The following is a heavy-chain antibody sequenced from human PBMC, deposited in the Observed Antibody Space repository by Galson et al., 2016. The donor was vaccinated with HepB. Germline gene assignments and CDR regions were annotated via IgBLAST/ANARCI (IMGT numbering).Heavy chain of an antibody. CDR1: GFTFSAYA. Sequence: SLRLSCAASGFTFSAYAMHWVRQAPGKGLEWVSHISNSPKTQHYIDSVKGRFTISRDNAKNSLFLQMNSLRDDDTAVYYCARDPERKLSDGALAYWGQGTLVTVSS. J-gene: IGHJ4*02. CDR2: ISNSPKTQ. CDR3: ARDPERKLSDGALAY. D-gene: IGHD5-24*01. V-gene: IGHV3-48*02.